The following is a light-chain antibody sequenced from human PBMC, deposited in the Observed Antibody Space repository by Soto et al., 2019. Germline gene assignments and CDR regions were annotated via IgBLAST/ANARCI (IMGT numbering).Light chain of an antibody. CDR1: SSDVGSYNL. J-gene: IGLJ2*01. CDR3: CSYAGRSTSGV. Sequence: QSALTQPASVSGSPGQSITISCTGTSSDVGSYNLVSWYQQHPGKAPKLMIYEGSKRPSGVSNRFSGSKSGNTASLTISGLQAEDEADYYCCSYAGRSTSGVFGGGTKVTVL. CDR2: EGS. V-gene: IGLV2-23*01.